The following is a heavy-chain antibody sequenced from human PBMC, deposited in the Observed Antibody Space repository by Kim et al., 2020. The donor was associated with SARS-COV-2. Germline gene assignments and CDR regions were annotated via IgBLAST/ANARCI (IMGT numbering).Heavy chain of an antibody. V-gene: IGHV4-59*01. CDR1: GGSISSYY. Sequence: SETLSLTCTVSGGSISSYYWSWIRQPPGKGLEWIGYIYYSGSTNYNPSLKSRVTISVDTSKNQFSLKLSSVTAADTAVYYCARLYYYDSSGYYHNSGYFDYWGQGTLVTVSS. CDR2: IYYSGST. CDR3: ARLYYYDSSGYYHNSGYFDY. J-gene: IGHJ4*02. D-gene: IGHD3-22*01.